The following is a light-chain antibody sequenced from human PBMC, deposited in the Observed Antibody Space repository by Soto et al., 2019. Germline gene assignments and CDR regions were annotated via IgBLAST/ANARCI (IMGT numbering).Light chain of an antibody. J-gene: IGKJ1*01. Sequence: EILLTQSPGTLSLSPGERATLSCRASQSVSSNYLAWYQQKPGQAPRLLIYGASSRATGIPDRFSGSGSGTDFTLTISRLEPQDFAVYYCQHYGSSPETFGQGTKVEIK. V-gene: IGKV3-20*01. CDR3: QHYGSSPET. CDR1: QSVSSNY. CDR2: GAS.